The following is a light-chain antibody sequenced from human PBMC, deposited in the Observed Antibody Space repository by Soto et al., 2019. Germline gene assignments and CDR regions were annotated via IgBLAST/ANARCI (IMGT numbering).Light chain of an antibody. CDR1: RGHSNYA. J-gene: IGLJ2*01. CDR3: QTWGSGIVV. Sequence: QSVLTQSPSASASLGASVKLTCTLSRGHSNYAIAWHQQQSEKGPRYLMKLNSDGSHRKGDGIPDRFSGSSSGAERYLTISSLKSEDEADYYCQTWGSGIVVFGGGTTLNVL. V-gene: IGLV4-69*01. CDR2: LNSDGSH.